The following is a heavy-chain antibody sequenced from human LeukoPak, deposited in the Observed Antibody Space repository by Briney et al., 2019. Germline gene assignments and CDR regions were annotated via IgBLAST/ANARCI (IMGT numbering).Heavy chain of an antibody. Sequence: GGSLRLSCAASGFTVSSNYMSWVRQAPGKGLEWVSVIYSGGSTYYADSVKGRFTISRDNSKNTLYLQMNSLRAEDTAVYYCAKDYSSYGDYGNYYFDYWGQGTLVTVSS. V-gene: IGHV3-66*01. CDR1: GFTVSSNY. J-gene: IGHJ4*02. D-gene: IGHD4-17*01. CDR3: AKDYSSYGDYGNYYFDY. CDR2: IYSGGST.